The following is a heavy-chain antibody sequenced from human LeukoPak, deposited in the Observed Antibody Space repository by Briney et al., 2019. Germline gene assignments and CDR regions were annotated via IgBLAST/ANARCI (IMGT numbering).Heavy chain of an antibody. Sequence: ASVKVSCKASGYTFTTYYMHWLRQAPGQGLEWMGWINTNAGNPTYAQGFTGRFVFSLDTSVSTAYLQISSLKAEDTAVYYCARASSGWQGSWFDPWGQGTLVTVSS. V-gene: IGHV7-4-1*02. J-gene: IGHJ5*02. CDR2: INTNAGNP. CDR1: GYTFTTYY. D-gene: IGHD6-19*01. CDR3: ARASSGWQGSWFDP.